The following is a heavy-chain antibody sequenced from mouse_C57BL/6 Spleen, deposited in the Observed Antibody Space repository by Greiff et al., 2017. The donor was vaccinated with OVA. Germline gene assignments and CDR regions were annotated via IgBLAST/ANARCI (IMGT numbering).Heavy chain of an antibody. J-gene: IGHJ2*01. D-gene: IGHD2-4*01. CDR1: GYSFTGYY. Sequence: EVKLQESGPELVKPGASVKISCKASGYSFTGYYMNWVKQSPEKSLEWIGEINPSTGGTTYNQKFKAKATLTVDKSSSTAYMQLKSLTSEDSAVYYCARDDSHFDYWGQGTTLTVSS. CDR3: ARDDSHFDY. V-gene: IGHV1-42*01. CDR2: INPSTGGT.